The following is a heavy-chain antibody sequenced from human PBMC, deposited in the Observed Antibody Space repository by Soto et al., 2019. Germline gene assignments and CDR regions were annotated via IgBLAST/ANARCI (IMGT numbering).Heavy chain of an antibody. Sequence: PGGSLRLSCAASGFTFSNYDMHWVRQATGKGLEWVSAIGTAGDTYYPGSVKGRFTISRENAKNSLYLQMNSLRAEDTAVYYCARGKAWIYYDSSGYPGDAFDIWGQGTMVTVSS. CDR3: ARGKAWIYYDSSGYPGDAFDI. D-gene: IGHD3-22*01. V-gene: IGHV3-13*01. CDR1: GFTFSNYD. J-gene: IGHJ3*02. CDR2: IGTAGDT.